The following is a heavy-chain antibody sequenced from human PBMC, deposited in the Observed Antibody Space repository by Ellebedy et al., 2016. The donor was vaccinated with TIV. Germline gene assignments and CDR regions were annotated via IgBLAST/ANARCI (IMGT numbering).Heavy chain of an antibody. J-gene: IGHJ6*04. Sequence: GESLKISCAGSGFTFSDYYMSWVRQAPGKGLEWISYIPASGTGIYYADSVKGRFTVARDNANKSLHLQLNSLRGDDTAVYYCGKAREPGPFAYYYYGMDVWGKGTTVTVSS. D-gene: IGHD1-1*01. CDR1: GFTFSDYY. CDR2: IPASGTGI. CDR3: GKAREPGPFAYYYYGMDV. V-gene: IGHV3-11*01.